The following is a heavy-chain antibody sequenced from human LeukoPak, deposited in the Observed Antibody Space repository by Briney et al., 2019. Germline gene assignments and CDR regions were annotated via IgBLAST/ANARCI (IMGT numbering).Heavy chain of an antibody. J-gene: IGHJ4*02. CDR3: AAMFRGVNYPLHY. Sequence: SVKVSFKASGFTFTSSAMQWVRQARGQRREWIGWIVVGSGNTNYAQKFQERVTITSDMSTSTAYMELSSLRSEDTAVYYCAAMFRGVNYPLHYWGQGTLVTVSS. D-gene: IGHD3-10*01. CDR1: GFTFTSSA. V-gene: IGHV1-58*02. CDR2: IVVGSGNT.